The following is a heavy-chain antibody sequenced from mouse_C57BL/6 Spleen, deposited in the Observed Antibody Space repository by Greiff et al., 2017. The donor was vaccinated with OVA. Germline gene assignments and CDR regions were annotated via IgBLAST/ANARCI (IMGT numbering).Heavy chain of an antibody. CDR3: ASWGPWFAY. CDR1: GYTFTSYW. J-gene: IGHJ3*01. V-gene: IGHV1-69*01. Sequence: QVQLQQPGAELVMPGASVKLSCKASGYTFTSYWMHWVKQRPGQGLEWIGEIDPSDSYTNYNQKFKGKSTLTVDKSSSTAYMQLSSLTSEDSAVYYCASWGPWFAYWGQGTLVTVSA. CDR2: IDPSDSYT.